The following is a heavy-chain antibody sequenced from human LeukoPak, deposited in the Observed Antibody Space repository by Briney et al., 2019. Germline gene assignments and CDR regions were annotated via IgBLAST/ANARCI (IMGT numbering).Heavy chain of an antibody. V-gene: IGHV3-20*04. D-gene: IGHD6-13*01. Sequence: GGSLRLSCAASGFTFDNYGMSWVRQAPGKGLEWVSGINWNGGSTNYADSVKGRFTISRDNGKNSLYLQMNSLRAEDTALYYCARDRYRAATASDYWGQGTLVTVSS. J-gene: IGHJ4*02. CDR1: GFTFDNYG. CDR2: INWNGGST. CDR3: ARDRYRAATASDY.